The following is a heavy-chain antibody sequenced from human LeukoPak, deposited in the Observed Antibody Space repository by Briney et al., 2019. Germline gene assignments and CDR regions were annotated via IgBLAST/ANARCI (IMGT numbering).Heavy chain of an antibody. V-gene: IGHV3-7*01. CDR2: IKQDGSEE. D-gene: IGHD3-22*01. Sequence: PGGSLRLSCEASEFSISYYWMTWVRQAPGKGLEWVANIKQDGSEEYYVDSVKGRFTISRDNSKNTLYLQMNSLRAEDTAVYYCAKESRITMIVVVTYYYYYYMDVWGKGTTVTISS. J-gene: IGHJ6*03. CDR1: EFSISYYW. CDR3: AKESRITMIVVVTYYYYYYMDV.